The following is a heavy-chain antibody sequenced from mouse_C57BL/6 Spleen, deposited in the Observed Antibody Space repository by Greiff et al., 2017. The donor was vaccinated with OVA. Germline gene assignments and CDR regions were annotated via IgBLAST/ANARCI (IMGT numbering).Heavy chain of an antibody. CDR1: GYTFTSYW. Sequence: QVQLQRPGAELVMPGASVKLSCKASGYTFTSYWMHWVKQRPGQGLEWIGEIDPSDSYTNYNQKFKGKSTLTLDKSSSTAYMQLSSLTSEDSAVYYCARAYGSSPFLGYWGQGTTLTVSS. V-gene: IGHV1-69*01. D-gene: IGHD1-1*01. CDR3: ARAYGSSPFLGY. CDR2: IDPSDSYT. J-gene: IGHJ2*01.